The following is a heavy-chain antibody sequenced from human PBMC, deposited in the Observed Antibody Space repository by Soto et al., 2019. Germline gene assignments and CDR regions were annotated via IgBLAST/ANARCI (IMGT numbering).Heavy chain of an antibody. CDR1: GGSISSYY. J-gene: IGHJ5*02. Sequence: SETLSLTCTVSGGSISSYYWSWIRQPPGKGLEWIGYIYYSGSTNYNPSLKSRVTISVDTSKNQFSLKLSSVTAADSAVYYCARGSSGYYVDWFDPWGQGTLVTVSS. D-gene: IGHD3-22*01. CDR3: ARGSSGYYVDWFDP. V-gene: IGHV4-59*01. CDR2: IYYSGST.